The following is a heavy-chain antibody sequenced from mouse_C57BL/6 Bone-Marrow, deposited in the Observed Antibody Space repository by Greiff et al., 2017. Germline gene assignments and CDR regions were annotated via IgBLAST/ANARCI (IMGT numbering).Heavy chain of an antibody. Sequence: QVQLQQSDAELVQPGASVKISCKVSGYTFTDHTIHWMKQRPEQGLEWIGYIYPRAGSTTYNEKFKGKATLTADKSSSTAYMQLNSLTSEDSAVYFCASPGSSYGYAMDYWGQRTSVTVSS. CDR2: IYPRAGST. V-gene: IGHV1-78*01. D-gene: IGHD1-1*01. J-gene: IGHJ4*01. CDR1: GYTFTDHT. CDR3: ASPGSSYGYAMDY.